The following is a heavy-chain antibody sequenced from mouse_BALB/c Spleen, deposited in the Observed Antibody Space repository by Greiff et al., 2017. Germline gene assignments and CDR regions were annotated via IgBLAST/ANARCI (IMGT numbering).Heavy chain of an antibody. CDR1: GYTFTSYY. D-gene: IGHD2-14*01. V-gene: IGHV1S81*02. CDR2: INPSNGGT. J-gene: IGHJ4*01. CDR3: TRSDRYDSYYAMDY. Sequence: LQESGAELVKPGASVKLSCKASGYTFTSYYMYWVKQRPGQGLEWIGEINPSNGGTNFNEKFKSKATLTVDKSSSTAYMQLSSLTSEDSAVYYCTRSDRYDSYYAMDYWGQGTSVTVSS.